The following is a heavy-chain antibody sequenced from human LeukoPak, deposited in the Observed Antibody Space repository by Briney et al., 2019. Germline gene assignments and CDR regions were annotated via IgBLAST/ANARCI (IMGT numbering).Heavy chain of an antibody. D-gene: IGHD3-22*01. CDR2: ISSDSINI. CDR1: GFTFNSYS. J-gene: IGHJ4*02. Sequence: GGSLRLSCAASGFTFNSYSMNWVRQAPGKGLEWVSSISSDSINIGYADSVKGRFTISRDNAKNSLFLLVNSLRAEDTAVYYCARTPWYYDTSGYSGVDYWGQGTLVTVSS. V-gene: IGHV3-21*06. CDR3: ARTPWYYDTSGYSGVDY.